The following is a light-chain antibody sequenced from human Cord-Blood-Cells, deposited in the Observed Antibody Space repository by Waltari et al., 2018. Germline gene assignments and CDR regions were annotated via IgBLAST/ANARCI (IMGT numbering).Light chain of an antibody. Sequence: SSELTQDPAVSVALGQTVRITCQGDSLRSYYASWYQQKPGQAPVLVIYGKNNRPSGIPDRFSGSSSGNTASVTSTGAQAEDEADYYCNSRDSSGKRVFGGGTKLTVL. V-gene: IGLV3-19*01. CDR2: GKN. CDR1: SLRSYY. CDR3: NSRDSSGKRV. J-gene: IGLJ2*01.